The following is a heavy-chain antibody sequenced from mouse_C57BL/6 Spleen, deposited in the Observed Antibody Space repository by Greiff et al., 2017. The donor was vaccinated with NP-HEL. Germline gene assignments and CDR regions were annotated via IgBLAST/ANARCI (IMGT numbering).Heavy chain of an antibody. CDR1: GFTFSSYA. Sequence: VQLQQSGGGLVKPGGSLKLSCAASGFTFSSYAMSWVRQTPEKRLEWVATISDGGSYTYYPDNVKGRFTISRDNAKNNLYRQMSHLKSEDTARYYCARGGTGPLAYWGQGTLVTVSA. V-gene: IGHV5-4*01. CDR2: ISDGGSYT. D-gene: IGHD4-1*01. CDR3: ARGGTGPLAY. J-gene: IGHJ3*01.